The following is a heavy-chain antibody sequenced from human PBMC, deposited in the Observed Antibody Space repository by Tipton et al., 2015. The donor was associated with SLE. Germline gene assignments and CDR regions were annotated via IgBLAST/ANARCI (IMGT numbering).Heavy chain of an antibody. J-gene: IGHJ6*02. V-gene: IGHV4-59*11. CDR2: MYYSGST. CDR1: GGSISSHY. Sequence: TLSLTCSVSGGSISSHYWSWIRQPPGKGLEWFGYMYYSGSTNYNPSPKSRVTISVDTSKNQFSLKLSSVTAADTAVYYCARGYGSGSYSYYYGMDVWGQGTTVTVSS. D-gene: IGHD3-10*01. CDR3: ARGYGSGSYSYYYGMDV.